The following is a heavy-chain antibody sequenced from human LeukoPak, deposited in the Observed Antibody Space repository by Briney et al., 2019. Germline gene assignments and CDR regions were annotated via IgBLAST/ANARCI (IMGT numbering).Heavy chain of an antibody. CDR3: AKSMVSGSSHWYFDL. V-gene: IGHV3-43*01. D-gene: IGHD3-10*01. J-gene: IGHJ2*01. CDR1: GFTFDDYT. CDR2: IRWDGGST. Sequence: GGSLRLSCAASGFTFDDYTMHGVRQAPGKGLEWVSLIRWDGGSTYYADSVKGRFTISRDNSKNSLYLQMNSLRTEDTALYYCAKSMVSGSSHWYFDLWGRGTLVTVSS.